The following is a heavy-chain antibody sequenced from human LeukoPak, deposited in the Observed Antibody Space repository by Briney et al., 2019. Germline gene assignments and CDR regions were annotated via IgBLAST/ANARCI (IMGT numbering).Heavy chain of an antibody. D-gene: IGHD1-26*01. V-gene: IGHV3-53*01. Sequence: GGSLRLSCTVSGFTVSSNSMSWVRQAPGKGLEWVSFIYSGDTHYSDSVKGRFTISRDNSKNTLYLQMNSLRAEDTAVYYCARCGSYDNRYYFDYWGQGTLVTVSS. CDR1: GFTVSSNS. CDR3: ARCGSYDNRYYFDY. CDR2: IYSGDT. J-gene: IGHJ4*02.